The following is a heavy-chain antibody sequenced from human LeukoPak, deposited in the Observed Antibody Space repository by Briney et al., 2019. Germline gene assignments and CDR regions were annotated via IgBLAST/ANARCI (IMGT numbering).Heavy chain of an antibody. J-gene: IGHJ6*02. CDR2: IYYSGST. Sequence: PSETLSLTCTVSGGSISSSSYYWGWIRQPPGKGLEWIGSIYYSGSTYYNPSLKSRVTISVDTSKNQFSLKLSSVTAADTAVYYCARSAYYYTSGNLYSFYGMDVWGQGTTITVSS. D-gene: IGHD3-10*01. CDR1: GGSISSSSYY. CDR3: ARSAYYYTSGNLYSFYGMDV. V-gene: IGHV4-39*07.